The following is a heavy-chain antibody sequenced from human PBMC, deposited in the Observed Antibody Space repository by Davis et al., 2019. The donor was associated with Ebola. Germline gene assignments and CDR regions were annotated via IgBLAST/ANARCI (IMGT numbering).Heavy chain of an antibody. Sequence: PGGSLLSCVASGFTFISYAMSWVRQAPGKGLEWVSVIDGIGGGTYYADSVKGRFTISRDTAKNTLYLQMNSLKTEDTAVYYCVRERLWSGHRCFDYWGQGTLVTVSS. D-gene: IGHD3-3*01. J-gene: IGHJ4*02. CDR2: IDGIGGGT. CDR3: VRERLWSGHRCFDY. V-gene: IGHV3-23*01. CDR1: GFTFISYA.